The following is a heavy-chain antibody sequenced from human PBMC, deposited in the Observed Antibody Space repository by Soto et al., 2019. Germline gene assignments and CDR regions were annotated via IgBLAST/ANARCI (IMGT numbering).Heavy chain of an antibody. D-gene: IGHD6-19*01. CDR2: IYYSGST. CDR1: GGSINSYY. CDR3: ARRYISGFDY. J-gene: IGHJ4*02. Sequence: QVQLQESGQGLVKPSETLSLTCTVSGGSINSYYWSWIRQPPGKGLEWIGYIYYSGSTKYNPSLKSRVIISVDTFKNQFSLNLSSVTAADTAVYYCARRYISGFDYWGQGTLFTVSA. V-gene: IGHV4-59*08.